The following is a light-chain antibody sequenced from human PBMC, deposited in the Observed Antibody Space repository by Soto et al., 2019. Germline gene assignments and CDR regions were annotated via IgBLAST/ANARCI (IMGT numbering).Light chain of an antibody. V-gene: IGLV6-57*02. CDR3: QSYGGGSVQ. Sequence: NFMLTQPHSVSGSPGETVTISCTGSGGSIASNYVQWYRQRPGSAPTTVIYEDDHTPSGVPDRFSGSIDSSSNSASLTISGLKTEDEADYYCQSYGGGSVQFGGGTKLTVL. CDR1: GGSIASNY. CDR2: EDD. J-gene: IGLJ2*01.